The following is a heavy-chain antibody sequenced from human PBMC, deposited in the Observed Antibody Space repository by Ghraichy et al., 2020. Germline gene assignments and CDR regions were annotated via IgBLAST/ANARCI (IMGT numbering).Heavy chain of an antibody. CDR3: VKSSGYDSSGYYGLNIYYYGMDV. D-gene: IGHD3-22*01. V-gene: IGHV3-64D*06. CDR2: ISSNGGST. Sequence: GGSLRLSCSASGFTFSSYAMHWVRQAPGKGLEYVSAISSNGGSTYYADSVKGRFTISRDNSKNTLYLQMSSLRAEDTAVYYCVKSSGYDSSGYYGLNIYYYGMDVWGQGTTVTFSS. CDR1: GFTFSSYA. J-gene: IGHJ6*02.